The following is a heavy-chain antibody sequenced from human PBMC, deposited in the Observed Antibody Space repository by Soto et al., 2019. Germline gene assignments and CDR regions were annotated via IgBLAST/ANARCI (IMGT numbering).Heavy chain of an antibody. J-gene: IGHJ6*02. CDR2: ILYTGNT. V-gene: IGHV4-59*02. CDR3: ARAAYGSGSYYAPYYYYAMDV. CDR1: GASVSSYY. Sequence: PSETLSLTCTVSGASVSSYYWSWIRQPPGKGLEWLGYILYTGNTNYNPSLKSRVTMSVDTSKNQVSLKLSAVTAADTAVYFCARAAYGSGSYYAPYYYYAMDVWGQGTTVPVSS. D-gene: IGHD3-10*01.